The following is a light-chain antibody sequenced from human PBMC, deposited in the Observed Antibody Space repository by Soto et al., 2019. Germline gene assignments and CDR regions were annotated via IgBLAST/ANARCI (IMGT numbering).Light chain of an antibody. J-gene: IGKJ4*01. CDR1: QSLLRSDGYST. CDR2: LGS. Sequence: DIVMTQSPVSLPVSPGEPAFISCRSSQSLLRSDGYSTLDWYRQKSGQSPQLLIHLGSIRASGVTGRFSGSGSGTDFTLKISRVEAEDVGVYFCMPARQAPPSFGGGTRVELK. CDR3: MPARQAPPS. V-gene: IGKV2-28*01.